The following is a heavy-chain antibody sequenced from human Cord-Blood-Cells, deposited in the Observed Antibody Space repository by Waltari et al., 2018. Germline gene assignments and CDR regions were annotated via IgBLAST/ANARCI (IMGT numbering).Heavy chain of an antibody. CDR1: GGPFSSDA. Sequence: QLQLAQSGAGAKTPGSSVKVSCKASGGPFSSDAISWVRRAPGQGLEWMGGIVPIFGTANYARKYPGRVTVTAEESTRRSFAAVSGLSSEDTAVCYCARGIGCDSYFDYCGQGSLVTVSP. CDR2: IVPIFGTA. CDR3: ARGIGCDSYFDY. V-gene: IGHV1-69*01. D-gene: IGHD2-21*02. J-gene: IGHJ4*02.